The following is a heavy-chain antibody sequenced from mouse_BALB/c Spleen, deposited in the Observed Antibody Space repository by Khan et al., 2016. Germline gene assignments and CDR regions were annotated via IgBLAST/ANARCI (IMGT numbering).Heavy chain of an antibody. D-gene: IGHD2-10*01. CDR2: INSNGGST. CDR3: GRAYLYAMDY. J-gene: IGHJ4*01. Sequence: EVELVESGGGLVQPGGSLKLSCAASGFTFSNYGMSSVRLTPDKRLELVATINSNGGSTYYPDSVKGRFTISRYTAKNTLYLQMSSRKSEDTTVSCRGRAYLYAMDYGGQGTSVTGSS. CDR1: GFTFSNYG. V-gene: IGHV5-6-3*01.